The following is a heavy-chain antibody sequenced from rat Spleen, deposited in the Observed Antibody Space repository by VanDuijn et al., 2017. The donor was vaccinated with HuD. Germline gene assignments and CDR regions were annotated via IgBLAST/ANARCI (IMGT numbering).Heavy chain of an antibody. D-gene: IGHD1-11*01. CDR2: ISYDGSST. CDR1: GFTFSDYY. CDR3: ARANYGGYNY. V-gene: IGHV5-7*01. Sequence: EVQLVESGGGLVQPGRSLKLSCAASGFTFSDYYMTWVRQAPRKGLEWVATISYDGSSTYYRDSVKGRFTISRDNAKSTLYLQMDSLRSEDTAIYYCARANYGGYNYWGQGVMVTVSS. J-gene: IGHJ2*01.